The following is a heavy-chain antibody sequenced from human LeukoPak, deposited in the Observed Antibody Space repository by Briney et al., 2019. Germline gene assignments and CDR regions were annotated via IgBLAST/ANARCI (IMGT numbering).Heavy chain of an antibody. J-gene: IGHJ4*02. V-gene: IGHV4-34*01. CDR3: AKDHSVPAPQQLVLGYYFDY. CDR2: INHSGST. CDR1: GGSFSGYY. Sequence: SETLSLTCAVYGGSFSGYYWSWIRQPPGKGLEWIGEINHSGSTNYNPSLKSRVTISVDTSKNQFSLKLSSVTAADTAVYYCAKDHSVPAPQQLVLGYYFDYWGQGTLVTVSS. D-gene: IGHD6-13*01.